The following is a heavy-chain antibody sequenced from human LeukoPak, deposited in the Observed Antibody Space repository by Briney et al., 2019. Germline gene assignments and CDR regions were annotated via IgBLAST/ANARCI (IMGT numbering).Heavy chain of an antibody. V-gene: IGHV3-23*01. D-gene: IGHD1-26*01. CDR1: GITLSNYG. CDR3: AKESSRIVGAGGFDY. Sequence: GGSLRLSCAVSGITLSNYGMSWVRQAPGKGLEWVAGISDTGGSTNYADSVKGRFTISRDNPKNTLYLQMNSLRAEDTAVYYCAKESSRIVGAGGFDYWGQGTLVTVSS. CDR2: ISDTGGST. J-gene: IGHJ4*02.